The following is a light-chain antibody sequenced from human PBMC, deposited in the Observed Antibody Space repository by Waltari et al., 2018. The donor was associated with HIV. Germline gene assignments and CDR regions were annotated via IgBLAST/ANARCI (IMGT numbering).Light chain of an antibody. CDR2: QQN. V-gene: IGLV3-1*01. J-gene: IGLJ1*01. CDR3: QAWDRSTASYV. CDR1: TFVRES. Sequence: SYELTQPPSVSVSPGQTAFITCSGDTFVRESVCWYQQKPGQSPVLVIFQQNKRPSGIPERFSGSKSGNTATLTIRETQTLGDGDYYCQAWDRSTASYVFGSGTKVTVL.